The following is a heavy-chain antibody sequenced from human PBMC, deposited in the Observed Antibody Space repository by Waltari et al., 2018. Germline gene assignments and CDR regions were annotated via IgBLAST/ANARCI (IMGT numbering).Heavy chain of an antibody. D-gene: IGHD6-13*01. V-gene: IGHV3-53*01. CDR3: TSDHGLSWPLD. J-gene: IGHJ4*02. Sequence: EVHLVESGGGLVHPGDSVRLSCAASGVIVSNNYMSWVRQPPGKGLEWVSVIYRGGETYSADSVKGRFTISRDNSKNTLDLQMNNVRAEDTAVYYCTSDHGLSWPLDWGQGTMVTVSS. CDR2: IYRGGET. CDR1: GVIVSNNY.